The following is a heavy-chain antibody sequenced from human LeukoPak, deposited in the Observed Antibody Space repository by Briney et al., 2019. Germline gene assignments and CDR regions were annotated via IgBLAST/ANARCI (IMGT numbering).Heavy chain of an antibody. Sequence: KPSETLSLTCAVYGGSFSGYYWSWIRQPPGKGLEWIGEINHSGSTNYNPSLKSRVTISVDTSKNQFSLKLSSVTAADTAVYYCARGLFVGVAYDAFDIWGQGTMVTVSS. D-gene: IGHD3-3*01. CDR2: INHSGST. CDR3: ARGLFVGVAYDAFDI. J-gene: IGHJ3*02. CDR1: GGSFSGYY. V-gene: IGHV4-34*01.